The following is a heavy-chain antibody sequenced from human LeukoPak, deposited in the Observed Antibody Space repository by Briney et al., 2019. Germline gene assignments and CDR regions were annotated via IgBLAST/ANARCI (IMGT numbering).Heavy chain of an antibody. CDR3: ARAVAQGGVDY. J-gene: IGHJ4*02. CDR1: GFTFSSYG. D-gene: IGHD2-21*01. V-gene: IGHV3-33*01. Sequence: VRSLRLSCAASGFTFSSYGMHWVRQAPGKGLEWVAVIWYDGSNKYYADSVKGRFTISRDNSKNTLYLQMNSLRAEDTAVYYCARAVAQGGVDYWGQGTLVTVSS. CDR2: IWYDGSNK.